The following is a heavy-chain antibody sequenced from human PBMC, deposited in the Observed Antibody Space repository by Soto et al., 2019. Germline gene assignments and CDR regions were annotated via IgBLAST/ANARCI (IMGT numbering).Heavy chain of an antibody. Sequence: QVQLQESGPGLVKPSETLSLTCTVSGGSISSYYWSWIRQPPGKGLEWIGYIYYSGSTNYNPSLKSRVTTSVDTSKNQFSLKLSSVTAADTAVYYCARLNHGDYVPGNWYFDLWGRGTLVTVSS. V-gene: IGHV4-59*08. CDR2: IYYSGST. CDR3: ARLNHGDYVPGNWYFDL. J-gene: IGHJ2*01. CDR1: GGSISSYY. D-gene: IGHD4-17*01.